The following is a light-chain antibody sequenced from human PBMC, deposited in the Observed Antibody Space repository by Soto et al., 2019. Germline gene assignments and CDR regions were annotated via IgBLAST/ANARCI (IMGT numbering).Light chain of an antibody. CDR1: SSNIGTVYD. J-gene: IGLJ1*01. Sequence: HSVLTQAPSVSVAPGQRVTIPCTGISSNIGTVYDVHWYQQLPGTAPKLLIYDNSHRPAGVPDRFSGSKSGTSASLAITGLQAEDEADYYCQSYDSNLSGYVFGAGTKGTVL. CDR2: DNS. CDR3: QSYDSNLSGYV. V-gene: IGLV1-40*01.